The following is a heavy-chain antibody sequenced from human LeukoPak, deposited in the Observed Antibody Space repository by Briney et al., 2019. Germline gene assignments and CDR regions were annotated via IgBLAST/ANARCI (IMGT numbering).Heavy chain of an antibody. Sequence: GGSLRLSCEASGFTFSNYAMHWVRQAPGRGLEYISAITINGATTFYADSVRGRFTISRDSSKSTLYLQMGGLRTEDTAVYYCARDAWGSGSYYDLWGRGTLVTVSS. CDR3: ARDAWGSGSYYDL. V-gene: IGHV3-64*02. CDR1: GFTFSNYA. D-gene: IGHD3-10*01. J-gene: IGHJ2*01. CDR2: ITINGATT.